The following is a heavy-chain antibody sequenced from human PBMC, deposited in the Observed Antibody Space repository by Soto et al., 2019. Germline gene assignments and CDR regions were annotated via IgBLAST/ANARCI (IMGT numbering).Heavy chain of an antibody. Sequence: SETLSLTCTVSGGSISSGGYYWSWIRQHPGKGLEWIGRIYYTGSTNYNPPLKSRVSMSLDRARNQISLKVNFLTAADTAVYYCAREGGYFDSSGSGVYHYYGVDVWGRGTTVTVSS. CDR2: IYYTGST. D-gene: IGHD3-22*01. V-gene: IGHV4-31*03. CDR1: GGSISSGGYY. CDR3: AREGGYFDSSGSGVYHYYGVDV. J-gene: IGHJ6*02.